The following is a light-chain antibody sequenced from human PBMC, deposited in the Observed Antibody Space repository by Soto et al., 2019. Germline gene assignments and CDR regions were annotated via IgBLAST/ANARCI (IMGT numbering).Light chain of an antibody. CDR2: AAS. Sequence: DIPMTQSPSSLSASVGDRVTITCRASQSISSYLNWYQQKPGKAPQLLIYAASSLQSGVPSRFSGSGSETDFTLTISSLQPEDFATYYCQQIYSTPRTFGQGTKVELK. CDR3: QQIYSTPRT. V-gene: IGKV1-39*01. CDR1: QSISSY. J-gene: IGKJ1*01.